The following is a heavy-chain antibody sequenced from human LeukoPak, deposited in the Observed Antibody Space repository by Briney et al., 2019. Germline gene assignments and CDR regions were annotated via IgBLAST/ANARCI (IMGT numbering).Heavy chain of an antibody. D-gene: IGHD1-26*01. J-gene: IGHJ5*02. CDR2: IYYSGST. V-gene: IGHV4-59*08. CDR1: GGSISSYY. CDR3: ARHLSRGGSYWFDP. Sequence: SETLSLTCTVSGGSISSYYWSWIRQPPGKGLEWIGYIYYSGSTNYNPSLKSRVTISVDTSKNQFSLKLSSVTTADTAVYYCARHLSRGGSYWFDPWGQGTLVTVSS.